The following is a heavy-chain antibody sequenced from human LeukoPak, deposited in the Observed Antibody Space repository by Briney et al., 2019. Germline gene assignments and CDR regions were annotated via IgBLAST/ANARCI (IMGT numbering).Heavy chain of an antibody. CDR2: TNHSGST. CDR1: GGSISSYY. D-gene: IGHD3-10*01. CDR3: ARVRVLWFGEPSGMDV. Sequence: SQTLSLTCTVSGGSISSYYWSWIRQPPGKGLEWIGETNHSGSTNYNPSLKSRVTISVDTSKNQFSLKLSSVTAADTAVYYCARVRVLWFGEPSGMDVWGQGTTVTVSS. V-gene: IGHV4-34*01. J-gene: IGHJ6*02.